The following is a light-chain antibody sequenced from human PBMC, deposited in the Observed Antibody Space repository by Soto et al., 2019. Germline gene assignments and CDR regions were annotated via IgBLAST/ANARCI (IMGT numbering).Light chain of an antibody. CDR1: QSLLDSDDGNTY. V-gene: IGKV2-40*01. CDR3: QQLESYPST. Sequence: DIVMTQNPLSLPVTPGEPASISCWSSQSLLDSDDGNTYLDWYLQKPGKAPKLLIYAASTLQSGVPSRFSGSGSGTDFTLTISRLQPEDFATYYCQQLESYPSTFGGGTKVDIK. CDR2: AAS. J-gene: IGKJ4*01.